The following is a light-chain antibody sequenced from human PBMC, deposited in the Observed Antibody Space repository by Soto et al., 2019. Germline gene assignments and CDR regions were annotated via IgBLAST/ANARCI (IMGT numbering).Light chain of an antibody. CDR2: EVN. Sequence: QSALTQSASVSGSPGQSITISCTGTSSDFGNYNLVSWYQQHPGKVPKLILFEVNKRPSGVSGRFSGSKSGNTASLTISGLQAEDEADYYCCSFTSSNTHVFGTGTKLTVL. CDR3: CSFTSSNTHV. J-gene: IGLJ1*01. CDR1: SSDFGNYNL. V-gene: IGLV2-23*02.